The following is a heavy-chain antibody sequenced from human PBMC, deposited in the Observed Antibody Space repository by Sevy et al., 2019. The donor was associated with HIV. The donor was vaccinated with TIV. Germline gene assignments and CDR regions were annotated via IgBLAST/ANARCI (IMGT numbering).Heavy chain of an antibody. Sequence: SETLSLTCTVSGGSISSSSYYWGWIRQPPGKGLEWIGSIYYSGSTYYNPSLKSRVTISVDTSKNQFSLKLSSVTAADTAVYYCARLLDGGNSYYFEYWGQGTLVTVSS. V-gene: IGHV4-39*01. CDR1: GGSISSSSYY. J-gene: IGHJ4*02. D-gene: IGHD2-21*02. CDR3: ARLLDGGNSYYFEY. CDR2: IYYSGST.